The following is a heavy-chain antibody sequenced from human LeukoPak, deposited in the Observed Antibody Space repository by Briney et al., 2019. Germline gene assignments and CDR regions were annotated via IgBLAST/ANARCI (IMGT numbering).Heavy chain of an antibody. CDR3: AGGGSGSKTPSWFDP. D-gene: IGHD3-10*01. CDR1: GFTFTGYY. J-gene: IGHJ5*02. CDR2: IIPILGIA. Sequence: GASVKVSCKASGFTFTGYYMHWVRQAPGQGLEWMGRIIPILGIANYAQKFQGRVTITADKSTSTAYMELSSLRSEDTAVYYCAGGGSGSKTPSWFDPWGQGTLVTVSS. V-gene: IGHV1-69*04.